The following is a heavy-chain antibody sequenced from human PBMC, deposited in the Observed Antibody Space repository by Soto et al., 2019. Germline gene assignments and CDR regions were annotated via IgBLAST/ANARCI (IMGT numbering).Heavy chain of an antibody. CDR3: ARVIGQTGTTNDFDY. CDR2: INPNSGGT. Sequence: QVQLVQSGAEVKKPGASVKVSCKASGYTFTGYYMHWVRQAPGQGLEWMGWINPNSGGTDYAQKFQGRVTMTRDTSISTAYMELSRLRSDDTAVYYCARVIGQTGTTNDFDYWGQGTLVTVSS. J-gene: IGHJ4*02. CDR1: GYTFTGYY. V-gene: IGHV1-2*02. D-gene: IGHD1-7*01.